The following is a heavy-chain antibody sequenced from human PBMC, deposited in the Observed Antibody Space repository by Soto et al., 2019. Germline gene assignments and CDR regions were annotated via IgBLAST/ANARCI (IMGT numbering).Heavy chain of an antibody. Sequence: QVQLVQSGAEVKKPGASVKVSCKASGYTFTGHYMYWVRQAPGQGLEWMGWINPDNGGTSYAQKFQGRVTMTTDTSINTVYMERSRLRYDDTAVYYCAREVGKVGYSSSSCDYWGQGALVTVST. CDR1: GYTFTGHY. D-gene: IGHD6-6*01. CDR2: INPDNGGT. CDR3: AREVGKVGYSSSSCDY. V-gene: IGHV1-2*02. J-gene: IGHJ4*02.